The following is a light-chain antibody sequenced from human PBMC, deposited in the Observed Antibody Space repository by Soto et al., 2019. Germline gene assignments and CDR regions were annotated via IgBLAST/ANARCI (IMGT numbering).Light chain of an antibody. J-gene: IGKJ1*01. Sequence: PGERATLSCRASQSVSSSNFAWYQQKPAPAPRLLIYGASRRAPGIPERFSGSGSGTDFTLTISTLEPDDFAVYYCQQHLTSPMTFGKGTHVAIK. CDR1: QSVSSSN. CDR3: QQHLTSPMT. V-gene: IGKV3-20*01. CDR2: GAS.